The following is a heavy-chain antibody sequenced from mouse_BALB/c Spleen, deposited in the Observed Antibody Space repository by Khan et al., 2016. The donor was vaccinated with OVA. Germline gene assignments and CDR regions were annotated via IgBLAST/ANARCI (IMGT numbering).Heavy chain of an antibody. CDR3: ARQGGGYYAWFAY. D-gene: IGHD2-3*01. J-gene: IGHJ3*01. CDR2: ILPGSDST. Sequence: QVQLQQPGAELMKPGASVKISCKATGYTFSSYWIEWVKQRPGHGLDWIGEILPGSDSTNYNEKFKGKATFTADTSSNTAYMQLSSLTSEDSAGYYCARQGGGYYAWFAYWGQGTLVTVSA. V-gene: IGHV1-9*01. CDR1: GYTFSSYW.